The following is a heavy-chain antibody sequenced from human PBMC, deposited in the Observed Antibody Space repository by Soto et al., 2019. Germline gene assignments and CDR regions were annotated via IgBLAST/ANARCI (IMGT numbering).Heavy chain of an antibody. V-gene: IGHV3-30-3*01. J-gene: IGHJ6*03. CDR1: GFTFSSYA. Sequence: PGGSLRLSCAASGFTFSSYAMHWVRQAPGKGLEWVAVISYDGSNKYYADSVKGRYTISRDNSKNTLYLQMNSLRAEDTAVYYCARVRITAGKGGYYYYMDVWGKGTTVTVSS. D-gene: IGHD6-13*01. CDR3: ARVRITAGKGGYYYYMDV. CDR2: ISYDGSNK.